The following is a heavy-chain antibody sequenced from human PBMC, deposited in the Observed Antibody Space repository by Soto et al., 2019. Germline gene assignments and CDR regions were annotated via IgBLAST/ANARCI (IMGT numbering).Heavy chain of an antibody. J-gene: IGHJ4*02. D-gene: IGHD3-9*01. CDR1: GYTFTSYG. CDR2: ISAYNGNT. CDR3: ARGEYSPGYFDWLLTPYFDY. Sequence: APVKVSCKASGYTFTSYGISWVRQAPGQGLEWMGWISAYNGNTNYAQKLQGRVTMTTDTSTSTAYMELRSLRSDDTAVYYCARGEYSPGYFDWLLTPYFDYWGQGTLVTVSS. V-gene: IGHV1-18*04.